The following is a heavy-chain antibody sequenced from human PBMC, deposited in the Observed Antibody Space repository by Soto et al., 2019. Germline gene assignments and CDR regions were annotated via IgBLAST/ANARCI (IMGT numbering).Heavy chain of an antibody. D-gene: IGHD5-12*01. J-gene: IGHJ4*02. V-gene: IGHV5-51*01. CDR3: GRHRDGYNSGLLY. Sequence: SLKISCKGSGYSFTSYWIGWVRQMPGKGLEWMGIIHPGDSDTRYSPSFQGKVTISVDKSISTAYLQWSSLKASDTAMYYCGRHRDGYNSGLLYWGQGTLITVSS. CDR1: GYSFTSYW. CDR2: IHPGDSDT.